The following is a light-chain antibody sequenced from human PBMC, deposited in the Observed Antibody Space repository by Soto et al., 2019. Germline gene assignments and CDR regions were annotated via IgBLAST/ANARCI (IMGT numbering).Light chain of an antibody. Sequence: DIQMTQSPSTLSASVGDRVTITCRASQSISSWLAWYQQKPGKAPKLLIYKASTLKSGVPSRFSGSGSGTEFTLTISSLQPDDSATYYCQQSFSTPQTFGGGTKVDIK. J-gene: IGKJ4*01. CDR1: QSISSW. V-gene: IGKV1-5*03. CDR3: QQSFSTPQT. CDR2: KAS.